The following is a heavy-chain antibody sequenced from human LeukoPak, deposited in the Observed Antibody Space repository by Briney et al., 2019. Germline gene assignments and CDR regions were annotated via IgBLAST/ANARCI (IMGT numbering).Heavy chain of an antibody. CDR3: ARVRSGWYDDY. J-gene: IGHJ4*02. CDR2: IWFDGSNK. CDR1: GFTFSSSG. Sequence: GRSLRLSCAASGFTFSSSGMHWVRQAPGKGLEWVAVIWFDGSNKYYADSVKGRFTISRDNSKNTLYLQMNSLRAEDTAVYYCARVRSGWYDDYWGQGTLVTVSS. V-gene: IGHV3-33*01. D-gene: IGHD6-19*01.